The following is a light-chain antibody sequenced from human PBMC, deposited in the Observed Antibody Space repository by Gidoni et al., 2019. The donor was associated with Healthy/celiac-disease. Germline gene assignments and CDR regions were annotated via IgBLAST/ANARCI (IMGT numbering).Light chain of an antibody. CDR3: QQYDNLPPNP. J-gene: IGKJ5*01. CDR2: DAS. V-gene: IGKV1-33*01. CDR1: QDISNY. Sequence: DIQMTQSTSSLSASVGDRVTITCKASQDISNYLNWYQQKPGKAPKLLIYDASNLETGVPSRFSGSGSGTDFTFTISSLQPEDIATYYCQQYDNLPPNPFXQXTRLEIK.